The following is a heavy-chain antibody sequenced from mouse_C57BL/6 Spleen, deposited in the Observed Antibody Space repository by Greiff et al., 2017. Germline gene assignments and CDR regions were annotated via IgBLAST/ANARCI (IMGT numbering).Heavy chain of an antibody. D-gene: IGHD1-1*01. V-gene: IGHV10-1*01. CDR1: GFSFNTYA. CDR3: VRDGSSYCYAMDY. CDR2: IRSKSNNYAT. Sequence: GGGLVQPKGSLKLSCAASGFSFNTYAMNWVRQAPGKGLEWVARIRSKSNNYATYYADSVKDRFTISRDDSESMLYLQMNNLKTEDTAMYYCVRDGSSYCYAMDYWGQGTSVTVSS. J-gene: IGHJ4*01.